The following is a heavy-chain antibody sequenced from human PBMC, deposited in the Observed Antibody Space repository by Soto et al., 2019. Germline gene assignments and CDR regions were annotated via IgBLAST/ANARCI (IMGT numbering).Heavy chain of an antibody. Sequence: QVLLQESGPGLVQPSGTLSLSCAVSGGSVSSSFFWGWVRQPPGKGLEWIGDIFHSGSVNYNPSLKSRVTISIDKSKNQFSLELNSVTTADTAVYYCARSFGWYAIDYWGQGTRVIVSS. D-gene: IGHD6-19*01. J-gene: IGHJ4*02. V-gene: IGHV4-4*02. CDR2: IFHSGSV. CDR1: GGSVSSSFF. CDR3: ARSFGWYAIDY.